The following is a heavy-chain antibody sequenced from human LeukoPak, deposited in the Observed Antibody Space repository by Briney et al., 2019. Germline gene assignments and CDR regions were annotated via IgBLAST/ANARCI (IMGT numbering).Heavy chain of an antibody. Sequence: ASVKVSCKAAGYTVTHRYIHWLRHAPGQGLEWMGWINPDSGGTNYAQKFQGRVTMTRDTSISTVYMELSRLRSDDTAVFYCTRAATAGDWFDPWGQGTLVTVSS. CDR3: TRAATAGDWFDP. V-gene: IGHV1-2*02. J-gene: IGHJ5*02. D-gene: IGHD5-12*01. CDR2: INPDSGGT. CDR1: GYTVTHRY.